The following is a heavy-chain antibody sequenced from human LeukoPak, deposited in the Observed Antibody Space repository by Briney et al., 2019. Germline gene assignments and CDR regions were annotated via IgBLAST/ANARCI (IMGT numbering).Heavy chain of an antibody. CDR3: ARDRDGHNSYYFDY. CDR2: ISSNGGST. V-gene: IGHV3-64*01. D-gene: IGHD5-24*01. J-gene: IGHJ4*02. Sequence: GGSLRLSCAVSWFTFSSYAMHWVRQAPGEGLEYVSAISSNGGSTYYANSVKGRFTISRDNSKNTLYLQMGSLRAGDMAVYYCARDRDGHNSYYFDYWGQGTLVTVSS. CDR1: WFTFSSYA.